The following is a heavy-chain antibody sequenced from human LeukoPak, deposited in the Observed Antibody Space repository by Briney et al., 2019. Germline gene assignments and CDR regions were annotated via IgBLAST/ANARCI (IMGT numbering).Heavy chain of an antibody. V-gene: IGHV3-30-3*01. Sequence: GGSLRLSCAASGFTFSSYAMHWVRQAPGKGLEWVAVISYDGSNKYYADSVKGRFTISRDNSKNTLYLQMNSLRAEDTAVYYCARGMESELLSRWGQGTLVTVSS. CDR3: ARGMESELLSR. J-gene: IGHJ4*02. CDR1: GFTFSSYA. CDR2: ISYDGSNK. D-gene: IGHD1-26*01.